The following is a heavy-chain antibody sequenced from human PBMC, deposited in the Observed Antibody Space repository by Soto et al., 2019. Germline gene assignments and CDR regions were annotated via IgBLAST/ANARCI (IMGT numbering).Heavy chain of an antibody. CDR1: GGTFSSYA. CDR3: ATSRSAIVPAAIRYYYGMDV. J-gene: IGHJ6*02. CDR2: SIPIFGTA. Sequence: QVQLVQSGAEVKKPGSSVKVSCKASGGTFSSYAISWVRQAPGQGLEWMGGSIPIFGTANYAQKFQGRVTITADESTSTAYMKLSSLRSEDTAVYYCATSRSAIVPAAIRYYYGMDVWGQGTTVTVSS. V-gene: IGHV1-69*12. D-gene: IGHD2-2*01.